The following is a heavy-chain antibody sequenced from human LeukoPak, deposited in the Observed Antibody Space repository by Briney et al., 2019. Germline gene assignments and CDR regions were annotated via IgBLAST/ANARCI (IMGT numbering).Heavy chain of an antibody. CDR2: THHSGNT. CDR1: GDSVSGYY. CDR3: AIDYGGNSFDY. Sequence: PSETLSLTCIVSGDSVSGYYWNWIRQPPGKGLEWIGYTHHSGNTLYNPSLKSRVTTSVDTSKNQFSLSLSSVTAADTAVYYCAIDYGGNSFDYWGQGTLVTVSS. D-gene: IGHD4-23*01. V-gene: IGHV4-59*02. J-gene: IGHJ4*02.